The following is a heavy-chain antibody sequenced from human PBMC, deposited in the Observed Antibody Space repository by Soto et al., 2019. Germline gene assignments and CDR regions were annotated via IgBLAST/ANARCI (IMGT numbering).Heavy chain of an antibody. CDR1: GYTFSSYH. CDR2: ISAYNGNT. V-gene: IGHV1-18*01. J-gene: IGHJ4*02. Sequence: QIQLVQSGAEVKKPGASVKVSCKASGYTFSSYHITWVRQAPGQGLEWMGWISAYNGNTNYAQHLQGRVTMPTDPPTSTAYMALRSLRSGVTAVYSCARDIPPVDYWGQGTLVTVSS. CDR3: ARDIPPVDY.